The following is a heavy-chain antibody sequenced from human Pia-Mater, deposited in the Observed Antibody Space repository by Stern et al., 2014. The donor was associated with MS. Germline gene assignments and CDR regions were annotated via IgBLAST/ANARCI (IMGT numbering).Heavy chain of an antibody. CDR3: ARRGHGYMGIDX. V-gene: IGHV5-51*03. CDR2: IYPGDSET. J-gene: IGHJ4*02. Sequence: MQLVQSGAEVRKPGESLRISCEVSGYRFTNYWIGWVRQMPGKGLEWMGIIYPGDSETRYSPSFQGQVTILVDKSNTTTYLQWSSLKVSDTAMYYCARRGHGYMGIDXWGQGALVTVSS. D-gene: IGHD5-24*01. CDR1: GYRFTNYW.